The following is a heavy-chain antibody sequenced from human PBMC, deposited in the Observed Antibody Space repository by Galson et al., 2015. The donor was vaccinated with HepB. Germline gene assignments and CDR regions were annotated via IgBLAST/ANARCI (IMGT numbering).Heavy chain of an antibody. CDR1: GFTFRGSA. CDR3: TRMGDFSGYSSK. V-gene: IGHV3-73*01. CDR2: ISSKGNDYAT. J-gene: IGHJ4*02. D-gene: IGHD5-12*01. Sequence: SLRPSCAASGFTFRGSAIHWVRQASGTGPARVVRISSKGNDYATSYVESLKGRFTIPRDDSRNMAYLHMKSLKTEDTAVYYCTRMGDFSGYSSKWGQGTLVTVSS.